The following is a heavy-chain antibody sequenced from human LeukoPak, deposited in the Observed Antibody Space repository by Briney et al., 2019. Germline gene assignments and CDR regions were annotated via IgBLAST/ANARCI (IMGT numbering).Heavy chain of an antibody. CDR1: GGSISSYY. CDR2: ISYSGST. CDR3: ARGSSLYYYYTDV. V-gene: IGHV4-59*01. Sequence: PSETLSLTCTVSGGSISSYYWSWIRQAPGKGLEWIGYISYSGSTNYNPSLKSRVTISVDTSKNQFSLKMSSVTAADTAVYYCARGSSLYYYYTDVWGKGTTVTVSS. J-gene: IGHJ6*03.